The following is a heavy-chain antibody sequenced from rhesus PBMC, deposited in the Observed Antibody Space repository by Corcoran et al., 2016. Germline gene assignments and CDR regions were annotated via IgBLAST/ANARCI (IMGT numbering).Heavy chain of an antibody. CDR1: GGSINSYY. J-gene: IGHJ4*01. Sequence: QVQLQQWGEGLVKPSETLSLTCAVYGGSINSYYWNWIRQHPGKGLEWSGRIRNGGSPHTTPPLKSRVTISMDTSKKQFSLKLGSVTAADTAVYYCARLKGVYEDDYGYYYEYFDFWGQGVLVTVSS. CDR3: ARLKGVYEDDYGYYYEYFDF. V-gene: IGHV4-160*01. CDR2: IRNGGSP. D-gene: IGHD3-9*01.